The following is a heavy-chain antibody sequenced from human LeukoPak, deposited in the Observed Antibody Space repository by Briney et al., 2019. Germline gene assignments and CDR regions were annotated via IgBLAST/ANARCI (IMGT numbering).Heavy chain of an antibody. CDR3: ARGRSSTSRDYYYYYMDV. V-gene: IGHV1-8*03. CDR1: GYIFTTYD. Sequence: GASVKVSCKASGYIFTTYDINWVRQATGQGLEWMGWMNPNSGHTGYAQKFQGRVTITRDTSISTAYMELSSLRSEDTAVYYCARGRSSTSRDYYYYYMDVWGKGTTVTVSS. J-gene: IGHJ6*03. CDR2: MNPNSGHT. D-gene: IGHD2-2*01.